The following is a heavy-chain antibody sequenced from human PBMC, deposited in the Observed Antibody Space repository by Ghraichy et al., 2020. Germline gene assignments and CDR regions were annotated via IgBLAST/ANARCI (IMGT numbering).Heavy chain of an antibody. D-gene: IGHD3-10*01. CDR2: IDNTGST. V-gene: IGHV4-61*01. CDR3: AREWGYYGSGSDTFDF. J-gene: IGHJ4*02. CDR1: GGSVSSDTYN. Sequence: SETLSLTCSVSGGSVSSDTYNWTWIRQPPGKGLEWIGFIDNTGSTKYNPSLKSRVTISVDTSKNLFSLKLTSVTAADTAVYYCAREWGYYGSGSDTFDFWGQGTLVTVSS.